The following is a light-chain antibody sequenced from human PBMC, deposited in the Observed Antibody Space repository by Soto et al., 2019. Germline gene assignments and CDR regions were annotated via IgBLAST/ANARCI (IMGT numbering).Light chain of an antibody. CDR3: QQLNSYPIT. J-gene: IGKJ5*01. CDR2: AAS. V-gene: IGKV1-9*01. Sequence: DIQLTQTPSFLSASVGDRDTITCRASQGITSYLAWYQQKPGKAPKLLIYAASNLQSGVPSRFSGSGSGTEFTLTISSLQPEDFATYYCQQLNSYPITFGQGTRLEIK. CDR1: QGITSY.